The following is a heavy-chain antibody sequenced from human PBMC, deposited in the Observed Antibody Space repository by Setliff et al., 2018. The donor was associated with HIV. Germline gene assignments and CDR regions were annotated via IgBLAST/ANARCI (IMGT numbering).Heavy chain of an antibody. Sequence: GASVKVSCKASGYTFTNYYIHWVRQAPGQGVEWMGIINPSGGSTTYAQKFQDRITMTRDTSSSTVYMELSSLRSEDTAVYYCVRDKHWNLFLFDPWGQGTLVTVSS. CDR1: GYTFTNYY. J-gene: IGHJ5*02. CDR3: VRDKHWNLFLFDP. V-gene: IGHV1-46*03. D-gene: IGHD1-7*01. CDR2: INPSGGST.